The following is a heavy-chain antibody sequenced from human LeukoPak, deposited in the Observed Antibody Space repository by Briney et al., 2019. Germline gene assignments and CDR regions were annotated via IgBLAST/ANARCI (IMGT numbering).Heavy chain of an antibody. J-gene: IGHJ4*02. CDR1: GGSISSSSYY. Sequence: SETLSLTCTVSGGSISSSSYYCGWIRQPPGKGLEWIGSIYYSGSTYYNPSLKSRVTISVDTSKNQFSLKLSSVTAADTAVYYCAGRKPGIAAAAIDYWGQGTLVTVSS. V-gene: IGHV4-39*07. CDR3: AGRKPGIAAAAIDY. D-gene: IGHD6-13*01. CDR2: IYYSGST.